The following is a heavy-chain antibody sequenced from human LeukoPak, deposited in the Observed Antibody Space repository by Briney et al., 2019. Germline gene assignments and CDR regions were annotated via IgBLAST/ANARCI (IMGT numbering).Heavy chain of an antibody. J-gene: IGHJ4*02. V-gene: IGHV4-30-2*01. CDR2: IYHSGST. CDR3: ARGNYYGSGSHPPFDY. CDR1: GGSISSGGYS. Sequence: PSETLSLTCAVSGGSISSGGYSWNWIRQPPGKGLEWIGFIYHSGSTYYNPSLKSRVTISVDRSKNQFSLKLSSVTAADTAVYYCARGNYYGSGSHPPFDYWGQGTLVTVSS. D-gene: IGHD3-10*01.